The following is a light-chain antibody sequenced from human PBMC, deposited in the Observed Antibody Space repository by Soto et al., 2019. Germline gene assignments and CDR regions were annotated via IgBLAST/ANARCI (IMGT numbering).Light chain of an antibody. CDR2: QDS. V-gene: IGLV3-1*01. CDR1: KLGDKY. J-gene: IGLJ2*01. CDR3: QAWDSSTAV. Sequence: SYELTQPPSVSVSPGQTASITCSGDKLGDKYACWYQQKPGQSPVLVIYQDSKRPSGIPERFSGSNSGNTATLTISGTQAMDEADYYCQAWDSSTAVLGGGTKVTV.